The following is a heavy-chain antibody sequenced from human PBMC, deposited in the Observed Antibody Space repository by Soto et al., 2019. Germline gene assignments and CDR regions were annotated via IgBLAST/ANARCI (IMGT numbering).Heavy chain of an antibody. V-gene: IGHV3-11*01. CDR1: RFTFSDYY. CDR2: ISGSGSTI. CDR3: ARDPAPGIFDY. Sequence: QVQLVESGGGLVKPGGSLRLSCAASRFTFSDYYMSWIRQAPGKGLECVSSISGSGSTIYYADSVKGRFTISRDNAKNSLYLQVNSLRAEDTAVYYCARDPAPGIFDYWGQGTLVTVSS. J-gene: IGHJ4*02.